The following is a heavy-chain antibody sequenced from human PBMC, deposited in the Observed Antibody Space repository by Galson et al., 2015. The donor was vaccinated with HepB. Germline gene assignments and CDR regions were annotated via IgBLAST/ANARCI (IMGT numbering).Heavy chain of an antibody. D-gene: IGHD3-16*01. Sequence: SVKVSCKASGYTFTNYGVGWVRQAPGHGLEWLAWISASTGVTNYAQKLQGRVTLTTDTSTGTAYMELRSLRSDDTAVYYCARDGGGKQVWPLYYFDSWGLGTLVTVSS. J-gene: IGHJ4*02. CDR3: ARDGGGKQVWPLYYFDS. V-gene: IGHV1-18*04. CDR1: GYTFTNYG. CDR2: ISASTGVT.